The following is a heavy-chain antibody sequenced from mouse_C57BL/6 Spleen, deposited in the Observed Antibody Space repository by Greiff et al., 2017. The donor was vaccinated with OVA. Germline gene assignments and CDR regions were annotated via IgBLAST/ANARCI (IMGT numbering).Heavy chain of an antibody. D-gene: IGHD4-1*01. V-gene: IGHV5-16*01. J-gene: IGHJ3*01. CDR3: ARVVGTGFAY. Sequence: VQLKESEGGLVQPGSSMKLSCTASGFTFSDYYMAWVRQVPEKGLEWVANINYDGSSTYYLDSLKSRFIISRDNAKNILYLQMSSLKSEDTATYYCARVVGTGFAYWGQGTLVTVSA. CDR1: GFTFSDYY. CDR2: INYDGSST.